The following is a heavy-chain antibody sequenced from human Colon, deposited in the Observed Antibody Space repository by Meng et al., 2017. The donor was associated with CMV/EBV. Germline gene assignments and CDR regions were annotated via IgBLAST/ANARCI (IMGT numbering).Heavy chain of an antibody. CDR2: IKQDGSEK. D-gene: IGHD2-8*02. CDR1: GFTFSNSF. J-gene: IGHJ4*02. CDR3: ARLLVGDNDYFDY. Sequence: GESLKISCTASGFTFSNSFMSWVRQAPGKGLEWVANIKQDGSEKYYLDSVKGRFTISRDNARKSLYLQMHSLRAEDTAVYYCARLLVGDNDYFDYWGQGTKVTVSS. V-gene: IGHV3-7*01.